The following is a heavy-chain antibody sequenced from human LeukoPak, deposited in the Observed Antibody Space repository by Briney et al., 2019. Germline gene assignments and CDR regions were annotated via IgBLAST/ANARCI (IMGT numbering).Heavy chain of an antibody. D-gene: IGHD1-1*01. CDR1: GYSISSGYY. J-gene: IGHJ6*03. Sequence: SETLSLTCTVSGYSISSGYYWGWIRQPPGKGLEWIGSIYHSGSTYYNPSLKSRVTISVDTSKNQFSLKLSSVTAADTAVYYCARNGAGYYYDMDVWGKGTTVTVSS. V-gene: IGHV4-38-2*02. CDR2: IYHSGST. CDR3: ARNGAGYYYDMDV.